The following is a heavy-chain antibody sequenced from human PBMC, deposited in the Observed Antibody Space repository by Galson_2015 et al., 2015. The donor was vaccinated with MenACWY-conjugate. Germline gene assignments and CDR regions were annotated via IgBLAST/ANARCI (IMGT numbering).Heavy chain of an antibody. CDR2: IYPGDSDT. D-gene: IGHD5-24*01. J-gene: IGHJ4*02. CDR1: GYTFTSNW. Sequence: QSGAEVKKPGESLKISCKGSGYTFTSNWIGWVRQMPGKGLEWMGIIYPGDSDTRYSPSFQGLVTISADKSITTAYLQWSSLKASDTAIYYCARHRDGYTNGYWGQGTLVTVSS. V-gene: IGHV5-51*01. CDR3: ARHRDGYTNGY.